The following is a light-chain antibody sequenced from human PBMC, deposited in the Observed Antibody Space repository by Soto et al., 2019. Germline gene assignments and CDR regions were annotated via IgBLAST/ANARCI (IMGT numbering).Light chain of an antibody. CDR3: QQYNNWPIT. CDR1: QSVSSSY. CDR2: DAS. V-gene: IGKV3D-15*01. J-gene: IGKJ5*01. Sequence: EIVLTQSPGTLSLSPGERATLSCRASQSVSSSYLAWYQQKPGQAPRLLIYDASTRATGTPARFSGSGSGTKFTLSISSLQSEDFAVYSCQQYNNWPITFGQGTRLE.